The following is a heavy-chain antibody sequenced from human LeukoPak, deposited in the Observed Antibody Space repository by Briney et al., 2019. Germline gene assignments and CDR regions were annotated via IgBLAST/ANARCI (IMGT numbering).Heavy chain of an antibody. J-gene: IGHJ4*02. CDR1: GFTFSSYA. CDR2: IYSGGNT. V-gene: IGHV3-23*03. Sequence: GGSLRLSCAASGFTFSSYAMSWVRQAPGKGLEWVSVIYSGGNTYYADSVKGRFTISRGNSKNTLYLQMNRLRAEDTAVYYCAKDSRTTYDSSWLYYFDSWGQGTLVTVSS. CDR3: AKDSRTTYDSSWLYYFDS. D-gene: IGHD6-13*01.